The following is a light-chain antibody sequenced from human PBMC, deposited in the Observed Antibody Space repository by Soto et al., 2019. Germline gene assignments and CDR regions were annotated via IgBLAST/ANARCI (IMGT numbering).Light chain of an antibody. CDR2: TAS. CDR1: QSIGIW. CDR3: QQYRDYSWT. J-gene: IGKJ1*01. V-gene: IGKV1-5*03. Sequence: IQMTQSPSTVSASVGDRVAITCRASQSIGIWLAWYQQKPGKAPRFLIYTASTLLGGVPSRFSGSGSGPEFTLTISSLQPDDFATYYCQQYRDYSWTFGQGTKVEIK.